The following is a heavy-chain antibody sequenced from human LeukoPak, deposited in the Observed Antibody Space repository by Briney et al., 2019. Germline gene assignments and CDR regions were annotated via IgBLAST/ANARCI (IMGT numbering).Heavy chain of an antibody. Sequence: PSETLSLTCTVSGGSISSSSYYWGWIRQPPGKGLEWIGSIYYSGSTYYNPSLKSRVTISVDTSKNQFSLKLNSVTAADTAVYYCARHLVAAAGIGGDNWFDPWGQGTLVTVSS. CDR1: GGSISSSSYY. CDR2: IYYSGST. CDR3: ARHLVAAAGIGGDNWFDP. J-gene: IGHJ5*02. D-gene: IGHD6-13*01. V-gene: IGHV4-39*01.